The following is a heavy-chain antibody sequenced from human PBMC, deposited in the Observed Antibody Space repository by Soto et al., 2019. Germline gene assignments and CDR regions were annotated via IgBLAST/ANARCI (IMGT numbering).Heavy chain of an antibody. J-gene: IGHJ5*02. D-gene: IGHD1-26*01. CDR3: ATHRYRVFLIPDNWFDP. V-gene: IGHV3-23*01. Sequence: GGSLRLSCAASGFTFSSYAMSWVRQAPGKGLEWVSAISGSGGSTYYADSVKGRFTISRDNSKNTLYLQMNSLRAEDTAVYYCATHRYRVFLIPDNWFDPWGQGTLVTVSS. CDR2: ISGSGGST. CDR1: GFTFSSYA.